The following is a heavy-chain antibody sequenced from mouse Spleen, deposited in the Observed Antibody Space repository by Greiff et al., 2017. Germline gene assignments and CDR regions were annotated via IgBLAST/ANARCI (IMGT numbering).Heavy chain of an antibody. Sequence: EVQVVESGGGLVKPGGSLKLSCAASGFTFSDYGMHWVRQAPEKGLEWVAYISSGSSTIYYADTVKGRFTISRDNAKNTLFLQMTSLRSEDTAMYYCARGVWAYGSSYAMDYWGQGTSVTVSS. CDR3: ARGVWAYGSSYAMDY. V-gene: IGHV5-17*01. CDR1: GFTFSDYG. J-gene: IGHJ4*01. D-gene: IGHD1-1*01. CDR2: ISSGSSTI.